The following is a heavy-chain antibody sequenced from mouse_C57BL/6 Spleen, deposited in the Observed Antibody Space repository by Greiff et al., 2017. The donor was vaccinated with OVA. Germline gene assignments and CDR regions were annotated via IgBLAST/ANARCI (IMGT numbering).Heavy chain of an antibody. CDR1: GYTFTSYW. V-gene: IGHV1-52*01. CDR3: AAIYYGNRHYAMDY. D-gene: IGHD2-1*01. J-gene: IGHJ4*01. CDR2: IDPSDSET. Sequence: QVQLQQPGAELVRPGSSVKLSCKASGYTFTSYWMHWVKQRPIQGLEWIGNIDPSDSETHYNQKFKDKATLTVDKSSSTAYMQLSSLTSEDSAVYYCAAIYYGNRHYAMDYWGQGTSVTVSS.